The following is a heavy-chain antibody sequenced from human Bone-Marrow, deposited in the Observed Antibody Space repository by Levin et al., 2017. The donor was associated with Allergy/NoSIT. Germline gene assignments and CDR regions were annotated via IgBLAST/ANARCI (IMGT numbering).Heavy chain of an antibody. CDR3: ARKDCSAGSCYSSYYYYGMDV. CDR1: GFTFSSYW. J-gene: IGHJ6*02. D-gene: IGHD2-15*01. Sequence: HPGGSLRLSCAASGFTFSSYWMHWVRQAPGKGLVWVSRINSDGSSTTYADSVKGRFTISRDNAKNTLYLQMNSLRAEDTAVYYCARKDCSAGSCYSSYYYYGMDVWGQGTTVTVSS. V-gene: IGHV3-74*01. CDR2: INSDGSST.